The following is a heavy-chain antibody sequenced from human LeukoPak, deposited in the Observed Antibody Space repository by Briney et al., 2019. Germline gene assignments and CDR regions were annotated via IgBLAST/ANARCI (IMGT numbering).Heavy chain of an antibody. J-gene: IGHJ2*01. CDR3: ARNRDWYWFFDL. CDR1: GGSSRNDI. D-gene: IGHD1-14*01. Sequence: TSETLSLTCSVSGGSSRNDIWNWNRQPAGKGLEWIGRIYMNGIANYNPSLKSRVTMSLDTSNNQFSLKLYSVTAADTAVYYCARNRDWYWFFDLWGRGTLVTVSS. V-gene: IGHV4-4*07. CDR2: IYMNGIA.